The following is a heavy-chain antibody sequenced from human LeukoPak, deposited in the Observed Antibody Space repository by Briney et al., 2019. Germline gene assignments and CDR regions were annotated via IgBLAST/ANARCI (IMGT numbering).Heavy chain of an antibody. Sequence: ASVKVSCKASGYTFTSYGISWVRQAPGQGLEWMGWISAYNGNTNYAQKLQGRVTMTTDTSTSTAYMELRSLRSDDTAVYYCARSGGGGSGYYIKFPRYFDLWGRGTLVTVSS. V-gene: IGHV1-18*01. D-gene: IGHD3-22*01. CDR2: ISAYNGNT. J-gene: IGHJ2*01. CDR1: GYTFTSYG. CDR3: ARSGGGGSGYYIKFPRYFDL.